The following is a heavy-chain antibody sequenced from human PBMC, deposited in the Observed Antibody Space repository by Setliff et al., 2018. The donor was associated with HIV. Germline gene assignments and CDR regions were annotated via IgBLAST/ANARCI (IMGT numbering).Heavy chain of an antibody. CDR1: GYTFTGYY. Sequence: ASVKVSCKASGYTFTGYYMHWVRQAPGQGLEWMGWINPNSGDTNYAQKFQGRVTMTRETSISTAYMELSRLTSDDTAIYYCARAFNPHSNYDYWGQGALVTVSS. CDR2: INPNSGDT. J-gene: IGHJ4*02. V-gene: IGHV1-2*02. CDR3: ARAFNPHSNYDY. D-gene: IGHD4-4*01.